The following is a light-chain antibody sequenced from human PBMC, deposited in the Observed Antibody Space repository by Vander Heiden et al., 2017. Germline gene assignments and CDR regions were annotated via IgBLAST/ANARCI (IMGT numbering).Light chain of an antibody. V-gene: IGKV3-20*01. CDR3: QQSGGT. CDR2: GAS. J-gene: IGKJ1*01. CDR1: QSVNSSY. Sequence: EIVLTQSPGTLSLSPGERATLPCRASQSVNSSYLAWYQQKAGQAPRLLIYGASSRATGIPDRCSGSGAGTDFTLTISRLEPEDFAVYYCQQSGGTFGQGTKVEIK.